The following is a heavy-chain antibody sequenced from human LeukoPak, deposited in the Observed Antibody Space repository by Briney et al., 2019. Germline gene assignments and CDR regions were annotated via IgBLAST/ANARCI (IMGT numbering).Heavy chain of an antibody. V-gene: IGHV4-30-2*01. CDR1: GGSISSGGYY. D-gene: IGHD3-22*01. CDR2: IYHSGST. Sequence: SQTLSLTCTVSGGSISSGGYYWSWIRQPPGKGLEWIGYIYHSGSTYYNPSLKSRVTISVDRSKNQFSLKLSSVTAADTAVYYCAREGGVYDSSGSFDYWGQGTLVTVSS. J-gene: IGHJ4*02. CDR3: AREGGVYDSSGSFDY.